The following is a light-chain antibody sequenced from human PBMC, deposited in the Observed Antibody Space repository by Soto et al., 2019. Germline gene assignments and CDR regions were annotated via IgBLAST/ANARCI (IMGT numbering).Light chain of an antibody. CDR1: QSVLYSSNNKNY. V-gene: IGKV4-1*01. Sequence: DIVMTQSPDSLAVSLGERATINCKSSQSVLYSSNNKNYLAWYQQKPGQPPKLLIYWASTRGSGVPDRFSGSGSGTDFTLTISSLQAEDVAVFYCQQYYSTPRTFGHGTKVEIK. CDR2: WAS. J-gene: IGKJ1*01. CDR3: QQYYSTPRT.